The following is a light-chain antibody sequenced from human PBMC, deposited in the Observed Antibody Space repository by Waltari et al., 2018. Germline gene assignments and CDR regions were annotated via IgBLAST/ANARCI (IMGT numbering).Light chain of an antibody. Sequence: EVVMMQSPATLSVSPGERATPSCRASQSVSSNLAWYQQKPGQAPRLLIYGASTRATGIPARFSGSGSGTEFTLTISSLQSEDFAVYYCQQYNNWPRTFGGGTTVEIK. CDR3: QQYNNWPRT. CDR1: QSVSSN. J-gene: IGKJ4*01. V-gene: IGKV3-15*01. CDR2: GAS.